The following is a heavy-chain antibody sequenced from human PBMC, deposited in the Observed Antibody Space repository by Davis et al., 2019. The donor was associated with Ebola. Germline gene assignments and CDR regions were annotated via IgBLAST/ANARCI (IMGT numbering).Heavy chain of an antibody. J-gene: IGHJ4*02. CDR1: GFTFSGYW. D-gene: IGHD4-23*01. Sequence: GESLKISCEASGFTFSGYWMHWVRQTPGEGLVWVSRINPDGAITDYAASVRGRFTISRDNARNTLYLQMNSLRAEDTAVYYCTRESFGNSLYWGRGILVTVSS. CDR2: INPDGAIT. CDR3: TRESFGNSLY. V-gene: IGHV3-74*01.